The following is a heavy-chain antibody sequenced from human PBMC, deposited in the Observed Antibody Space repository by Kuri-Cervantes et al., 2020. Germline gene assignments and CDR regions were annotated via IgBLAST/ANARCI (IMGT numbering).Heavy chain of an antibody. V-gene: IGHV4-34*01. CDR2: INHSGST. CDR1: GGSFSGYY. J-gene: IGHJ1*01. Sequence: SETLSLTCAVYGGSFSGYYWSWIRQLPGKGLEWIGEINHSGSTNYNPSLKSRVTISVDTSKNHFSLKLSSVTAADTAVYYCASRSMIVGRGYFQHWGQGTLVTVSS. CDR3: ASRSMIVGRGYFQH. D-gene: IGHD3-22*01.